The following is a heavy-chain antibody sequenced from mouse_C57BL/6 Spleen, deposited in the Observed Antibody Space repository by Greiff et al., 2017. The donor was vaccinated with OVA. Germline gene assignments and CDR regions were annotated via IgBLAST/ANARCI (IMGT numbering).Heavy chain of an antibody. V-gene: IGHV1-53*01. Sequence: QVQLQQPGTELVKPGASVKLSCKASGYTFTSYWMHWVKQRPGQGLEWIGNINPSNGGTNYNEKFKSKATLTVDKSSSTAYMQLSSLTSEDSAVYYGARTNYDGYYVGYFDVWGTGTTVTVSS. CDR2: INPSNGGT. CDR3: ARTNYDGYYVGYFDV. D-gene: IGHD2-3*01. J-gene: IGHJ1*03. CDR1: GYTFTSYW.